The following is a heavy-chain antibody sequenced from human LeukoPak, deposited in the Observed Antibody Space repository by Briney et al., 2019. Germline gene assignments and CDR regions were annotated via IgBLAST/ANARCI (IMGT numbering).Heavy chain of an antibody. CDR2: ISSSSNTI. J-gene: IGHJ4*02. CDR3: ARDPGLMRAAACGDY. CDR1: GFTFSSYG. Sequence: GGSLRLSCAASGFTFSSYGMIWVRQAPGKGLEWISYISSSSNTIYYADSVKGRFTISRDNAKNSLYLQVSSLRAEDSAVYYCARDPGLMRAAACGDYWGQGTLVIVSS. V-gene: IGHV3-48*01. D-gene: IGHD6-13*01.